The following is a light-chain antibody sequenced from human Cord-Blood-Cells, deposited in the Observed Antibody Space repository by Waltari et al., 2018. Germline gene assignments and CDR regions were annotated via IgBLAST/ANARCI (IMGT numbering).Light chain of an antibody. CDR1: QSVLYSTNNKNY. CDR3: QQYYSTPRT. V-gene: IGKV4-1*01. J-gene: IGKJ1*01. Sequence: DIVMTQSPDPLAVSLGERATTNCKSSQSVLYSTNNKNYLAWYQQKPGKPPKLLIYRASTRETGVPERFSGSGSGTVFTLTISSLQAEDVAVYYCQQYYSTPRTFGQGTKVEIK. CDR2: RAS.